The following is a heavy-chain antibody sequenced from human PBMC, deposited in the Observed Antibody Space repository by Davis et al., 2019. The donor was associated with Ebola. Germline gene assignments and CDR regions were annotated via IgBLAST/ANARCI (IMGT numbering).Heavy chain of an antibody. CDR2: ISYDGSNK. Sequence: GGSLRLSCAASGFTFSSYAMHWVRQAPGKGLEGVAVISYDGSNKYYADSVKGRFTISRDNSKNTLYLQMNSLRAEDTAVYYCAKGEVVPAAMAGYYYYYGMDVWGKGTTVTVSS. D-gene: IGHD2-2*01. J-gene: IGHJ6*04. CDR3: AKGEVVPAAMAGYYYYYGMDV. V-gene: IGHV3-30*04. CDR1: GFTFSSYA.